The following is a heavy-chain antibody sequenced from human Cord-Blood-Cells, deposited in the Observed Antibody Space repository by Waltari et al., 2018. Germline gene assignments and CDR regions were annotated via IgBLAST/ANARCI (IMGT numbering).Heavy chain of an antibody. J-gene: IGHJ3*02. Sequence: QLQLQESGPGLVKPSETLSLTCTVSGGSISSSSYYWGWIRQPPGEGLEWIGSIYYSGRTYHNPSLKSRVTISVDTSKNQCSLKLSSVTAADTAVYYCARRLVVVTAIPNDAFDIWGQGTMVTVSS. CDR2: IYYSGRT. D-gene: IGHD2-21*02. CDR3: ARRLVVVTAIPNDAFDI. V-gene: IGHV4-39*01. CDR1: GGSISSSSYY.